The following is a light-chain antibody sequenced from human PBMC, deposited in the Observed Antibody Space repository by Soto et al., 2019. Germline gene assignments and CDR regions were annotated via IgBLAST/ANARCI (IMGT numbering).Light chain of an antibody. J-gene: IGKJ4*01. CDR3: QQYLNLPRT. CDR1: QDIKYY. CDR2: DVS. Sequence: DVQMTQSPSSLSASVGDRVTISCQAGQDIKYYLNWYQQKPGKAPDLLIYDVSTLGTGVPSRVSGRRPGTQYTLVISSRHSEDIATYYCQQYLNLPRTFGGGTKVEIK. V-gene: IGKV1-33*01.